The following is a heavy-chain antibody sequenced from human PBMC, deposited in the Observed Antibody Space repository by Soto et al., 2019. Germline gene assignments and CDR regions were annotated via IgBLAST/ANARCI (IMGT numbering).Heavy chain of an antibody. V-gene: IGHV5-51*01. D-gene: IGHD6-25*01. J-gene: IGHJ3*02. CDR3: ARGGYSGNSKDPFYI. Sequence: GESLKISCKTSGYSFISYWVAWVRQLPGKGLEWMGTFYPGDSTSTYSPSFQGQVTISVDKSISTAYLQLSSLKASDTAMFYCARGGYSGNSKDPFYIWGPGTMVTVSS. CDR2: FYPGDSTS. CDR1: GYSFISYW.